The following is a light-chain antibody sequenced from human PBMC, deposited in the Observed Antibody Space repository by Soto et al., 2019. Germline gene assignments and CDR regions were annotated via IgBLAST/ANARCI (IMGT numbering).Light chain of an antibody. V-gene: IGKV1-5*03. CDR3: QQYYSYWT. CDR1: QSIGGY. Sequence: DIQMTQSPSSLSASVGDRVTITRRASQSIGGYLTWYQQLPGKAPKLLIYKASSLETGVPSRFSGSGSGTEFTLTISSLQPDDFATYYCQQYYSYWTFGQGTKVDIK. CDR2: KAS. J-gene: IGKJ1*01.